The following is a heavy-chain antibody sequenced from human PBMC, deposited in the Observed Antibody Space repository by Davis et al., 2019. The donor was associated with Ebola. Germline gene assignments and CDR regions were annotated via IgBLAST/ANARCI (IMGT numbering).Heavy chain of an antibody. CDR3: VRGWLRGGMDV. CDR2: ISSDGGIT. CDR1: GFTFSRYW. J-gene: IGHJ6*03. V-gene: IGHV3-74*01. Sequence: GESLKISCAASGFTFSRYWMHWVRQAPGKGLVYVSRISSDGGITSYADSVKGRFTISRDNSKNTLFLQMNSLRAEDTALYYCVRGWLRGGMDVWGEGTTVTVPS. D-gene: IGHD5-18*01.